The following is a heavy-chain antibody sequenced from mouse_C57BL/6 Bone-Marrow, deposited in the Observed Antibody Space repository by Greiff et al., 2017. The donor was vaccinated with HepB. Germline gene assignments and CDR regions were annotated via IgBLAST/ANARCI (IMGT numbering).Heavy chain of an antibody. J-gene: IGHJ1*03. Sequence: QVQLQQPGAELVKPGASVKVSCKASGYTFTSYWMHWVKQRPGQGLEWIGRIHPSDSDTNYNQKFKGKATLTVDKSSSTAYMQLSSLTSEDSAVYYCAIFLTVVAHWYFDVWGTGTTVTVSS. D-gene: IGHD1-1*01. CDR2: IHPSDSDT. CDR3: AIFLTVVAHWYFDV. CDR1: GYTFTSYW. V-gene: IGHV1-74*01.